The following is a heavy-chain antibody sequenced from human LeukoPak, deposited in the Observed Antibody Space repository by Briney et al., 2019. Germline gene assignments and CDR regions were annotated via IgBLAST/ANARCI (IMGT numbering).Heavy chain of an antibody. V-gene: IGHV4-59*01. D-gene: IGHD6-13*01. J-gene: IGHJ6*02. CDR2: IYYSGST. CDR3: ARFRYSSSLNYYYYGMDV. Sequence: SETLSLTCAVYGGSFSGYYWSWIRQPPGKGLEWIGYIYYSGSTNYNPSLKSRVTISVDTSKNQFSLKLSSVTAADTAVYYCARFRYSSSLNYYYYGMDVWGQGTTVTVSS. CDR1: GGSFSGYY.